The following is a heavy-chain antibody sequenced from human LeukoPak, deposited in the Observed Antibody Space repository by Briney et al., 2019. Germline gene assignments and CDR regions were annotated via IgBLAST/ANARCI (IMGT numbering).Heavy chain of an antibody. V-gene: IGHV1-18*01. CDR3: AKDRCSGGIGCYYYYMDV. J-gene: IGHJ6*03. CDR2: ISAYNGNT. CDR1: GYTFTSYG. D-gene: IGHD2-15*01. Sequence: ASVKVSCKASGYTFTSYGISWVRQAPGQGLEWMGWISAYNGNTNYAQKLQGRVTMTTDTSTSTAYMELRSLRSDDTAVYYCAKDRCSGGIGCYYYYMDVWGKGTTVTISS.